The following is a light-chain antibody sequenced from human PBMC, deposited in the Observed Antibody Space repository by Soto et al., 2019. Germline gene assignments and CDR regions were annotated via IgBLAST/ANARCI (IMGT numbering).Light chain of an antibody. CDR2: EGS. J-gene: IGLJ1*01. CDR1: SSDVGTYNL. CDR3: CSDAGSSSYV. Sequence: QSALTQPASVSGSPGQSITISCTGTSSDVGTYNLVSWYQQHPGKAPKVMIYEGSKRPSGVSHRFSGSKSGNTASLTISGLQAEDEADYYCCSDAGSSSYVFGTGTKVTVL. V-gene: IGLV2-23*01.